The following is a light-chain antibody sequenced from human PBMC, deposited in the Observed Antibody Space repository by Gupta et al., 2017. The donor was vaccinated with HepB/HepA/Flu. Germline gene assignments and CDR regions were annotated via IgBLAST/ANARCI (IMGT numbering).Light chain of an antibody. CDR1: QSISSY. J-gene: IGKJ4*01. CDR3: QQSYSTLLT. V-gene: IGKV1-39*01. Sequence: DIQMTQSPSSLSASVGDRVTITCRASQSISSYLNWYQQKPGKATKLLIYAASSLQSGVPSRFSGSGSGTDFTLTISSLQPEDFATYYCQQSYSTLLTFGGGTKVEIK. CDR2: AAS.